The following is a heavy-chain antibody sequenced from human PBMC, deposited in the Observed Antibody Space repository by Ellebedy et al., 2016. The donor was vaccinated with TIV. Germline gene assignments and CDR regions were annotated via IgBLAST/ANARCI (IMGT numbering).Heavy chain of an antibody. J-gene: IGHJ4*02. CDR2: IKQDGSEK. CDR3: AKSRGFSGGLVY. CDR1: GFTFSSYW. V-gene: IGHV3-7*01. D-gene: IGHD5-12*01. Sequence: GESLKISCAASGFTFSSYWMSWVRQAPGKGLEWVANIKQDGSEKYYVDSVKGRFTISRDNAKNSLYLQMNSLRAEDTAVYYCAKSRGFSGGLVYWGQGTLVTVSS.